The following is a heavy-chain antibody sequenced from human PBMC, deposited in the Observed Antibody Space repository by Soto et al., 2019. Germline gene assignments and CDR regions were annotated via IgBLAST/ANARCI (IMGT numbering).Heavy chain of an antibody. CDR1: GGSISSSSYY. CDR3: ARRRTSMITFGGVIARYYYYGMDV. Sequence: LSLTCTVSGGSISSSSYYWGWIRQPPGKGLEWIGSIYYSGSTYYNPSLKSRVTISVDTSKNQFSLKLSSVTAADTAVYYCARRRTSMITFGGVIARYYYYGMDVWGQGTTVTVSS. CDR2: IYYSGST. V-gene: IGHV4-39*01. J-gene: IGHJ6*02. D-gene: IGHD3-16*02.